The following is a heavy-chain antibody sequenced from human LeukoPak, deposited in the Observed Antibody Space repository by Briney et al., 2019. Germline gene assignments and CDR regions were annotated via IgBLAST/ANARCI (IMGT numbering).Heavy chain of an antibody. CDR2: ISASGGTT. V-gene: IGHV3-23*01. CDR1: GFTFNNYA. D-gene: IGHD2-2*01. J-gene: IGHJ5*01. Sequence: GGSLRLSCAASGFTFNNYAMSWVGQAPGKGLEWVSAISASGGTTYYADSVKCRFTISRDNSENTVFLQMNSLRAEDTAVYYCAKEPRVCCSSTSCPNWLDAWGQGTLVTVSS. CDR3: AKEPRVCCSSTSCPNWLDA.